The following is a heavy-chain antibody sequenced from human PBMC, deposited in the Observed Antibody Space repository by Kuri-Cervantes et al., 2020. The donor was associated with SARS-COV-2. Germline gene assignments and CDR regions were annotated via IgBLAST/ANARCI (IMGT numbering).Heavy chain of an antibody. CDR3: AKEGYYDSSGYFDY. CDR1: GFTFSDHY. CDR2: SSNKVYRYTT. Sequence: GGSLRLSCATSGFTFSDHYIDWVRQAPGKGLEWVGRSSNKVYRYTTEYATSVKGRFTISRDNAKNSLYLQMNSLRDEDTAVYYCAKEGYYDSSGYFDYWGQGTLVTVSS. J-gene: IGHJ4*02. D-gene: IGHD3-22*01. V-gene: IGHV3-72*01.